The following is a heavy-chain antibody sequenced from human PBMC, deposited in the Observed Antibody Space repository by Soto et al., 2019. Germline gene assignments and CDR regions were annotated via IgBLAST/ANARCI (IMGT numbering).Heavy chain of an antibody. V-gene: IGHV6-1*01. Sequence: SQTLSLTCAISGDSVSSNSAAWNWIRQSPSRGLEWLGRTYYRSKWYNDYAVSVKSRITINPDTSKNQFSLQLNSVTPEETAVYYCARDPHQGTWSGSYYYYYGMDVWGQGTTVTVSS. CDR3: ARDPHQGTWSGSYYYYYGMDV. CDR1: GDSVSSNSAA. CDR2: TYYRSKWYN. D-gene: IGHD3-3*01. J-gene: IGHJ6*02.